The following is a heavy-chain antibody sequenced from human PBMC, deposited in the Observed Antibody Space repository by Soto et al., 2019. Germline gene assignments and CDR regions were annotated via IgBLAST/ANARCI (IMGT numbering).Heavy chain of an antibody. D-gene: IGHD3-10*01. J-gene: IGHJ6*02. CDR3: ASNYLYYYGSGNTNYYGMDV. CDR2: ISGYNGNT. Sequence: QVQLVQSGAEVKKPGASVKVSCKASGYTFTSYGISWVRHAPGQGLEWMGWISGYNGNTNYAQKLQGRVTMTTDTSTSTAYMELRSLRSDDTAVYYCASNYLYYYGSGNTNYYGMDVWGQGTTVTVSS. CDR1: GYTFTSYG. V-gene: IGHV1-18*01.